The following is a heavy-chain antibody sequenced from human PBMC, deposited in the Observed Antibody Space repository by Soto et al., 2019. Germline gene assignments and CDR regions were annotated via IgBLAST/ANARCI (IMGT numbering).Heavy chain of an antibody. D-gene: IGHD5-12*01. V-gene: IGHV4-59*01. J-gene: IGHJ4*02. CDR2: IYYSGST. CDR3: ARDRRDGYNFDY. Sequence: PSETLSLTCTVSGGSISSYYWSWIRQPPGKGLEWIGYIYYSGSTNYNPSLKSRVTISVDTSKNQFSLKLSSVTAADTAVYYCARDRRDGYNFDYWGQGTLVTVSS. CDR1: GGSISSYY.